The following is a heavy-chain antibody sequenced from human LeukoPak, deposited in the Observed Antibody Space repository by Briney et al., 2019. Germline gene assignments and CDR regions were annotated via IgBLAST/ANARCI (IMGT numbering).Heavy chain of an antibody. CDR2: IYPGDSDT. CDR3: ARRRPYGERSYTRGNNWFDP. D-gene: IGHD1-26*01. V-gene: IGHV5-51*01. CDR1: GYSFTSYW. Sequence: GESLKISCKGSGYSFTSYWIGWERQLPGKGLEWMGIIYPGDSDTRYSPSFQGQVTISADKSISTAYLQWSSLKASDTAMYYCARRRPYGERSYTRGNNWFDPWGQGTLVTVSS. J-gene: IGHJ5*02.